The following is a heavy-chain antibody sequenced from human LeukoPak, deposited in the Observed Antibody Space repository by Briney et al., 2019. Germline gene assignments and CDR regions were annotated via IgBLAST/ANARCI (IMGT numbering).Heavy chain of an antibody. CDR3: ARDNSVEDTAWWFDP. J-gene: IGHJ5*02. CDR1: GYTFTSYY. V-gene: IGHV1-46*01. CDR2: INPSGGST. Sequence: ASVTVSCKASGYTFTSYYMHWVRQAPGQGLGWMGIINPSGGSTSYAQKFQGRVTMTRDMSTSTDYMELSSLRSEDTAVYYCARDNSVEDTAWWFDPWGQGTLVTVSS. D-gene: IGHD4-23*01.